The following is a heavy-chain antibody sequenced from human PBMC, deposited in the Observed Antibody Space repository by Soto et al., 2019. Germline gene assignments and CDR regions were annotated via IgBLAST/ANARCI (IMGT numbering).Heavy chain of an antibody. CDR2: IIPIFGTA. CDR3: ARGRDGYNSLHADY. V-gene: IGHV1-69*13. D-gene: IGHD5-12*01. J-gene: IGHJ4*02. CDR1: GGTFSSYA. Sequence: GASVKVSCKASGGTFSSYAISWVRQAPGQGLEWMGGIIPIFGTANYAQKFQGRVTITADESTSTAYMELSSLRSEDTAVYYCARGRDGYNSLHADYWGQGTLVTVSS.